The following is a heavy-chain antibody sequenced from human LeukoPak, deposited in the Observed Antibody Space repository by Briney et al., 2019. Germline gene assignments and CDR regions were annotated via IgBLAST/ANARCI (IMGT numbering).Heavy chain of an antibody. CDR2: INPNSGDT. Sequence: GESLKISCKGSGYSFTSYWIGWVRQAPGQGLEWMGWINPNSGDTIYAQEFQGTVTMTRDTSISTVYMELSRLRSDDTAVYYCARDVIYWGQGTLVTVSS. D-gene: IGHD2/OR15-2a*01. CDR3: ARDVIY. CDR1: GYSFTSYW. J-gene: IGHJ4*02. V-gene: IGHV1-2*02.